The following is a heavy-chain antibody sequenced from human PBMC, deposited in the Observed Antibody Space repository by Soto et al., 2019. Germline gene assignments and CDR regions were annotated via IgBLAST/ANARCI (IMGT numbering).Heavy chain of an antibody. CDR2: IYSGGST. CDR1: GFTVSSNY. Sequence: EVQLVESGGGLVQPGGSLRLSCAASGFTVSSNYMSWVRQAPGKGLEWVSVIYSGGSTYYADSVKGRFTISRDNSKNTLYLQMNSLRAEDTAVYYCARAPVVRGVTTTPFDYWGQGTLVTVSS. V-gene: IGHV3-66*01. J-gene: IGHJ4*02. CDR3: ARAPVVRGVTTTPFDY. D-gene: IGHD3-10*01.